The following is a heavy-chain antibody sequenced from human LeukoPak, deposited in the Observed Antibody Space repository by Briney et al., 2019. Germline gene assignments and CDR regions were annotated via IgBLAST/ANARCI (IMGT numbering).Heavy chain of an antibody. V-gene: IGHV4-59*02. CDR1: GASVSSSH. J-gene: IGHJ4*02. CDR2: LSYTGKT. Sequence: PETLSLTCVVSGASVSSSHWNWIRQLPGKGLEWIGCLSYTGKTDYNPSLTSRVTISLDTSKNQVSLKLKSVTAADTAVYYCSEGYFEPFDHWGQGTLVTVSS. CDR3: SEGYFEPFDH. D-gene: IGHD2/OR15-2a*01.